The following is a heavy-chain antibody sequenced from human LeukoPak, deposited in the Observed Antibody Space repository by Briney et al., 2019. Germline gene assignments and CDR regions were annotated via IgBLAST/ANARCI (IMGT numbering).Heavy chain of an antibody. V-gene: IGHV3-30-3*01. Sequence: PGGSLRLSCAASGFTFSSYAMHWVRQAPGKGLEWVAVISYDGSNKYYADSVKGRFTISRDNAKNSLYLQMNSLRAEDTAVYYCARDAMTMVRGVSHGMDVWGQGTTVTVSS. CDR1: GFTFSSYA. CDR2: ISYDGSNK. J-gene: IGHJ6*02. CDR3: ARDAMTMVRGVSHGMDV. D-gene: IGHD3-10*01.